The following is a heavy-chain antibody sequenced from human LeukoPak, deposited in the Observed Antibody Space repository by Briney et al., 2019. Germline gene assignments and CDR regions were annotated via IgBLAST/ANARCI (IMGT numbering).Heavy chain of an antibody. J-gene: IGHJ3*02. CDR1: GFTFSSYG. D-gene: IGHD1-26*01. CDR2: IWYDGSNK. CDR3: AGARPLNSGSYLNGAFDI. Sequence: QPGRSLRLSCAASGFTFSSYGMHWVRQAPGKGLEWVAVIWYDGSNKYYADSVKGRFTISRDNSKNTLYLQMNSLRAEDTAVYYCAGARPLNSGSYLNGAFDIWGQGTMVTVSS. V-gene: IGHV3-33*01.